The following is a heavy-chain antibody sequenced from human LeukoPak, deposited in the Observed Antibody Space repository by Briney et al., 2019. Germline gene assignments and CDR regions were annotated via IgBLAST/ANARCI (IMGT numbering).Heavy chain of an antibody. J-gene: IGHJ4*02. CDR1: GGSISSGGYY. CDR2: IYYSGCT. V-gene: IGHV4-31*03. Sequence: PSETLSLTCTVSGGSISSGGYYWSWIRQHPGKGLEWIWYIYYSGCTYYKPSLKSRVTISVDTSRNQFSLKLSSVTAADTAVYYCARDARYCSSTSCSYFDYWGQGTLVTVSS. D-gene: IGHD2-2*01. CDR3: ARDARYCSSTSCSYFDY.